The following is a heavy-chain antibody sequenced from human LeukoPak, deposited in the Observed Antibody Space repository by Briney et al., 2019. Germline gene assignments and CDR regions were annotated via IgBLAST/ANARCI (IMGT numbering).Heavy chain of an antibody. J-gene: IGHJ4*02. D-gene: IGHD3-10*01. Sequence: ASVKVSCKASGYTFSGHYILWVRQAPGQGLEWMGRINPNSGDTNYAQKFQGRVTMTRGASISTTYMELSRLTSDDTAVYYCGIPYYSDGDWGQGALVTVSS. CDR3: GIPYYSDGD. V-gene: IGHV1-2*06. CDR1: GYTFSGHY. CDR2: INPNSGDT.